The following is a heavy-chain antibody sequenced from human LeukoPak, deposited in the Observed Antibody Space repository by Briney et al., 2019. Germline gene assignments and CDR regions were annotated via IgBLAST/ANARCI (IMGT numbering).Heavy chain of an antibody. CDR3: ARDYYGSGILYGMDV. D-gene: IGHD3-10*01. Sequence: ASVKVSCKASGYTFTSYGISWVRQAPGQGLEWMGWISAYNGNTNYAQKVQGRVTMTTDTSTTTAYMELRSLTSDDTAVYYCARDYYGSGILYGMDVWGQGTTVTVSS. CDR1: GYTFTSYG. J-gene: IGHJ6*02. V-gene: IGHV1-18*01. CDR2: ISAYNGNT.